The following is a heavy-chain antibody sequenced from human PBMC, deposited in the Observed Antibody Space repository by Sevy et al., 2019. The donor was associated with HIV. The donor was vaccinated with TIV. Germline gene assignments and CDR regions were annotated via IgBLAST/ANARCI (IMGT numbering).Heavy chain of an antibody. J-gene: IGHJ2*01. V-gene: IGHV3-23*01. Sequence: GGSLRLSCAASGFTFSSYAMSWVRQAPGKGLEWVSAISGSGGSTYYADSVKGRFTISRDNSKNTLYLQMNSLRAEDTAVYYCAKSPLAWDSSGYYYSGYGYFDLWGRGTLVTVSS. CDR3: AKSPLAWDSSGYYYSGYGYFDL. D-gene: IGHD3-22*01. CDR2: ISGSGGST. CDR1: GFTFSSYA.